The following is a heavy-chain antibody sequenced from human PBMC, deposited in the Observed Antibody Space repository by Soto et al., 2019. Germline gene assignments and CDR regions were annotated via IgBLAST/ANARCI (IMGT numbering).Heavy chain of an antibody. J-gene: IGHJ4*02. CDR1: GYTFTSYG. D-gene: IGHD3-22*01. V-gene: IGHV1-18*01. Sequence: QAQLVQSGAEVKKPGASVKVSCKASGYTFTSYGISWVRQAPGQGLEWMGWISAYNGNTNYAQKLQGRVTMTTDTSTSTAYMELRSLRSDDTAVYYCARVGRYYYDSSGYLNFDYWGQGTLVTVSS. CDR3: ARVGRYYYDSSGYLNFDY. CDR2: ISAYNGNT.